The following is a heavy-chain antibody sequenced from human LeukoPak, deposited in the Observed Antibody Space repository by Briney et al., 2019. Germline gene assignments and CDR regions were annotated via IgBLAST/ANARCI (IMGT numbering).Heavy chain of an antibody. CDR1: GGSFSGYC. V-gene: IGHV4-34*01. CDR3: ARGGPRIAMIVVPMDV. J-gene: IGHJ6*03. CDR2: INHSGST. D-gene: IGHD3-22*01. Sequence: SETLSLTCAVYGGSFSGYCWSWIRQPPGKGLEWIGEINHSGSTNYNPSLKSRVTISVDTSKNQFSLKLSSVTAADTAVYYCARGGPRIAMIVVPMDVWGKGTTVTVSS.